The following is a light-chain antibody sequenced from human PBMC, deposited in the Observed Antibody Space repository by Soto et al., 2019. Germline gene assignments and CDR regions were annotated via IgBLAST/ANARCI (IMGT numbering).Light chain of an antibody. V-gene: IGLV2-14*03. Sequence: QSVLTQPASVSGSPGQSTTISCSGTSSDVGRHDAVSWYQQHPGKVPQLMIYDVSIRPSGISDRLSASKSGNMASLTISGLQAEDEADYYCSSYRVGGSNVFGTGTRSPS. CDR1: SSDVGRHDA. CDR2: DVS. J-gene: IGLJ1*01. CDR3: SSYRVGGSNV.